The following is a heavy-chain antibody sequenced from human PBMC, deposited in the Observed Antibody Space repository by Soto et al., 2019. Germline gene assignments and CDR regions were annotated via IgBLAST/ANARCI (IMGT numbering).Heavy chain of an antibody. CDR1: GGSISSYY. CDR2: IYYSGST. CDR3: ARRAVVVVAVNYYYYYMDV. Sequence: SETLSLTCTVSGGSISSYYWSWIRQPPGKGLEWIGYIYYSGSTNYNPSLKSRVTISVDTSKNQFSLKLSSVTAADTAVYYCARRAVVVVAVNYYYYYMDVWGKGTTVTVSS. V-gene: IGHV4-59*08. J-gene: IGHJ6*03. D-gene: IGHD2-15*01.